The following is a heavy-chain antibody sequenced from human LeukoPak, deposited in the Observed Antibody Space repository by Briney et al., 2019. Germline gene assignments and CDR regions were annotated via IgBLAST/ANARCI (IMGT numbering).Heavy chain of an antibody. D-gene: IGHD6-13*01. V-gene: IGHV4-61*02. CDR3: ARLSRSSRGTFFDY. J-gene: IGHJ4*02. CDR2: IYISGST. Sequence: SETLSLTCTVSSGSISSDGYYWSWIRQPAGKGLEWIGRIYISGSTNYNPSLKSRVTISVDTSKNQFSLKLSSVTAADTALYYCARLSRSSRGTFFDYWGQGTLVTVSS. CDR1: SGSISSDGYY.